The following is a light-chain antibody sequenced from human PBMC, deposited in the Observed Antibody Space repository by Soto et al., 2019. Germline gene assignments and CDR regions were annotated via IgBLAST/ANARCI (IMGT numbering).Light chain of an antibody. CDR2: KVS. CDR1: QSLVYSNGVTH. Sequence: DVVMPQSPLSLAVTLGQPASISCRSSQSLVYSNGVTHLNWIQQKPGQSQRRLIHKVSNRDYRVRDRYSGSASGSAVTLIISRVEAEDVGAYYCKQGTHWSYTFGQGTKQESK. J-gene: IGKJ2*01. CDR3: KQGTHWSYT. V-gene: IGKV2-30*01.